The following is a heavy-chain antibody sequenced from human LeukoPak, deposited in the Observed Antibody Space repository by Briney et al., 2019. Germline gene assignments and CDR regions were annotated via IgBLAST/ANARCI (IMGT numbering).Heavy chain of an antibody. CDR1: GFTFSSYA. Sequence: PGGSLRLSCAASGFTFSSYAMSWVRQAPGKGLEWVSAISGSGGSTYYADSVKGRFTISRDNSKNTLYLQMNSLRAEDTAVYYCAKSLRRIAVAGNWFDPWGQGTLVAGSS. CDR2: ISGSGGST. D-gene: IGHD6-19*01. CDR3: AKSLRRIAVAGNWFDP. J-gene: IGHJ5*02. V-gene: IGHV3-23*01.